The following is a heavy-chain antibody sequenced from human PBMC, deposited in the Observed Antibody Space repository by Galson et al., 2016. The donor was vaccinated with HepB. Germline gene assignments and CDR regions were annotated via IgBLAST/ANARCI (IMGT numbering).Heavy chain of an antibody. V-gene: IGHV1-18*01. CDR3: ARVYATDGLWPEGYSDY. Sequence: SVKVSCKASGYTFTSYGIYWLRQAPGQGLEWMGWISAYNDKTNYAQNLQGRVTMTTDTFTRTAYMELRNLISHDAAIYYCARVYATDGLWPEGYSDYWGQGTLVSVSS. J-gene: IGHJ4*02. D-gene: IGHD2-8*01. CDR2: ISAYNDKT. CDR1: GYTFTSYG.